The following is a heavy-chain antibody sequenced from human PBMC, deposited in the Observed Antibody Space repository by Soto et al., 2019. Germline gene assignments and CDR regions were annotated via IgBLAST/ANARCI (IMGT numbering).Heavy chain of an antibody. D-gene: IGHD3-22*01. V-gene: IGHV4-39*01. Sequence: SETLSLTCTVSGGSISSSSYYWGWIRQPPGKGLEWIGSIYYSGSTYYNPSLKSRVTISVDTSKNQFSLKLSSVTAADTAVYYRARGSGYYYESSGLSPRKNNLFDPWGQGTLVTVSS. CDR2: IYYSGST. J-gene: IGHJ5*02. CDR1: GGSISSSSYY. CDR3: ARGSGYYYESSGLSPRKNNLFDP.